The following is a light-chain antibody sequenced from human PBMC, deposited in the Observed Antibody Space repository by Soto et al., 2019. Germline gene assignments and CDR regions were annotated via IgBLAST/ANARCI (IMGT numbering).Light chain of an antibody. J-gene: IGLJ2*01. CDR1: SSDVGGYNY. V-gene: IGLV2-8*01. CDR2: EVS. CDR3: CSYAGSNSFVV. Sequence: QSVLTQPPSASGSPGQSVTFSCTGTSSDVGGYNYVSWYQHHPGKAPKDMIYEVSKRPSGVPDRFSGSKSGNTASLTVSGLQAEDEADYYCCSYAGSNSFVVFGGGTKLTVL.